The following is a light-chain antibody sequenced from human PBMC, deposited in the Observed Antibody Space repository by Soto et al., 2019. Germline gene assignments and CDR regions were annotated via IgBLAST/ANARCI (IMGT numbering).Light chain of an antibody. V-gene: IGKV1-13*02. Sequence: AIHLTQSPSSLSASVGDRVAITCRASQVISTAVAWFQEKPGKAPKLLIYDASILESGVPSRFSGSGSGTDFTLTINSLQPEDSVTYYCQQLNAYPPALSFGGGTKVEIK. CDR2: DAS. CDR3: QQLNAYPPALS. CDR1: QVISTA. J-gene: IGKJ4*01.